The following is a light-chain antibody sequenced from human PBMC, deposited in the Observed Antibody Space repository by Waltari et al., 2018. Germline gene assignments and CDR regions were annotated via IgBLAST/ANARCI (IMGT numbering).Light chain of an antibody. CDR1: QSVRSN. V-gene: IGKV3-15*01. CDR2: GAS. J-gene: IGKJ1*01. Sequence: ELVMTQSPATLSVSPGEGATLSCRASQSVRSNLAWYQQKPGQAPRLLIYGASTRATGIPARFNGGGSGTEFTLTISSLQSEDFATYYCQQRRNWPPTFGQGTKVEIK. CDR3: QQRRNWPPT.